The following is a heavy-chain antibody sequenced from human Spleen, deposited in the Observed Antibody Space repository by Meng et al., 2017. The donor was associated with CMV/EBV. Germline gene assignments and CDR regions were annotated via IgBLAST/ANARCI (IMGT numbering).Heavy chain of an antibody. V-gene: IGHV3-23*01. J-gene: IGHJ4*02. CDR2: LSGSGGVT. Sequence: GGSLRLSCAASGFAFNTYAMSWVRQAPGEGLEWVSGLSGSGGVTYYADSVKGRFTISRDNSKNTLYLDMNSLRAEDTAIYYCAKHYCTSASCYGNYFEYWGQGTLVTVS. D-gene: IGHD2-2*01. CDR3: AKHYCTSASCYGNYFEY. CDR1: GFAFNTYA.